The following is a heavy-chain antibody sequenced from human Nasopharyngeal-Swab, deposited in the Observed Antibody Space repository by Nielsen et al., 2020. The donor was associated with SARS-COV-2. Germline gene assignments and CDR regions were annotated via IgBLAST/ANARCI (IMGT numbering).Heavy chain of an antibody. CDR1: GFTFSSYG. Sequence: GESLKISCAASGFTFSSYGMHWVRQAPGKGLEWVAVISYDGSNKYYADPVKGRFTISRDNSKNTLYLQMNSLRAEDTAVYYCAKDGGAAAGTRWFDPWGQGTLVTVSS. J-gene: IGHJ5*02. V-gene: IGHV3-30*18. D-gene: IGHD6-13*01. CDR3: AKDGGAAAGTRWFDP. CDR2: ISYDGSNK.